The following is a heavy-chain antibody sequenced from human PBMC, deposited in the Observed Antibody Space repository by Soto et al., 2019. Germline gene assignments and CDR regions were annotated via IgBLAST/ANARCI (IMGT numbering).Heavy chain of an antibody. J-gene: IGHJ6*02. CDR3: ARDWPYYYGFDV. Sequence: QVQLQESGPGLVKPSQTLSLTCTVSGDSISNSDYYWNWIRQSPGKGLEWIASIDYSGSTYYNPSLKSRVVISADTSKNLFSLKLRSVTAADTALYFCARDWPYYYGFDVWGQGTTVTVSS. V-gene: IGHV4-30-4*01. CDR2: IDYSGST. CDR1: GDSISNSDYY.